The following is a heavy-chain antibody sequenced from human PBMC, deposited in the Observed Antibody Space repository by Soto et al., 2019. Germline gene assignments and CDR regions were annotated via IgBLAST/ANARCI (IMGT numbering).Heavy chain of an antibody. J-gene: IGHJ3*02. Sequence: ASVKVSCKASGYTFTSYAMHLVRQAPGQKHEWMGWINAGNGNTKYSQKIQGRVTITRDTSASTAYMELRSLRSADTAVYYCARVTRDIVVVPAAYSRPRYAFDIWGQGTMVTVSS. CDR3: ARVTRDIVVVPAAYSRPRYAFDI. CDR2: INAGNGNT. CDR1: GYTFTSYA. V-gene: IGHV1-3*01. D-gene: IGHD2-2*01.